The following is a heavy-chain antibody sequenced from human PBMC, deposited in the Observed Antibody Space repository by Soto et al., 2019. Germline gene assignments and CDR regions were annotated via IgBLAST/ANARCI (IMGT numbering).Heavy chain of an antibody. CDR3: ARDGLSGGDAFDI. D-gene: IGHD3-10*01. CDR2: MNYRGNT. CDR1: GGSISSGGYY. V-gene: IGHV4-31*03. Sequence: QVQLQESGPGLVKPPQTLSLTCIVSGGSISSGGYYWSWIRQHPGKGLEWIGYMNYRGNTYYNPSLKSRVTISEDTSKTQFSLNWSSVTAADTAVYYCARDGLSGGDAFDIWGQGTMVTVAS. J-gene: IGHJ3*02.